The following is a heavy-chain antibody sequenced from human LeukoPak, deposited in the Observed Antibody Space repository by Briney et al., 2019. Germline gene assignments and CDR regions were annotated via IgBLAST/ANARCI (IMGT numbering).Heavy chain of an antibody. CDR2: IIPIFGTA. Sequence: ASVKVSCKASGGTFSRYTISWVRQTPGQGLEWMGGIIPIFGTANYAQKFQGRVTITTDESTSTAYMELSSLRSEDTAVYYCAREGIAAAGTRFDPWGQGTLVTVSS. V-gene: IGHV1-69*05. CDR1: GGTFSRYT. D-gene: IGHD6-13*01. J-gene: IGHJ5*02. CDR3: AREGIAAAGTRFDP.